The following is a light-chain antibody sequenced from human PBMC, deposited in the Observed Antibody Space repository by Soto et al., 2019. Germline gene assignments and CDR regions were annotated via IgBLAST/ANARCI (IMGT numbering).Light chain of an antibody. CDR3: QQYNDWPRT. CDR1: QSVTIS. J-gene: IGKJ2*01. CDR2: GAS. V-gene: IGKV3-15*01. Sequence: EIVMTQSPATLSVSPGERATLSCRASQSVTISLAWYQQKPGQAPTLLIYGASSRDTGTPVRFSGSGSGTEFTLTISSLQSEDFAVYYYQQYNDWPRTFGQGTKLEIK.